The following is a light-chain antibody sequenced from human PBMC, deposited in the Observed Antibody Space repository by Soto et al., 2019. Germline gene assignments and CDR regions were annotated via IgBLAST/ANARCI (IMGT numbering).Light chain of an antibody. CDR2: GNS. CDR3: QSYDSSLSVV. Sequence: SVLTQPPSVSGAPGQRVTIFCTGSSSNIGAGYDVHWYQQLPGTAPKLLIYGNSNRPSGVPDRFSGSKSGTSASLAITGLQAEDEADYYCQSYDSSLSVVFGGGTKLTVL. CDR1: SSNIGAGYD. V-gene: IGLV1-40*01. J-gene: IGLJ2*01.